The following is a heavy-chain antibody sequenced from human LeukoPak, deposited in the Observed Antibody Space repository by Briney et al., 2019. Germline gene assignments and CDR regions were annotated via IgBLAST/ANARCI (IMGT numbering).Heavy chain of an antibody. J-gene: IGHJ4*02. CDR3: ARLSQTPDYYSSGGYYYLGY. V-gene: IGHV1-8*01. CDR2: MNPNTGRT. CDR1: RYTFSSYD. Sequence: ASVKVSCKASRYTFSSYDINWGREAAGQGLEWMGWMNPNTGRTGFAQKFQGRLTMTRDTSISTAYMELSSLRSEDTAVYYCARLSQTPDYYSSGGYYYLGYWGQGTPVTVSS. D-gene: IGHD3-22*01.